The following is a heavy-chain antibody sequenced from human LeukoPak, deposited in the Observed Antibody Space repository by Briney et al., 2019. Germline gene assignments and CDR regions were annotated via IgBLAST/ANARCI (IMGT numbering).Heavy chain of an antibody. Sequence: GGSLRLSCAASEFTYGMNWVRQAPGKGLECVSAISSSGSNTYYADSVKGRFTISRDNSKNTLYLQMNSLRAEDTAVYYCARGTRLGELSLVTYWGQGTLVTVSS. D-gene: IGHD3-16*02. CDR1: EFTYG. CDR3: ARGTRLGELSLVTY. V-gene: IGHV3-23*01. CDR2: ISSSGSNT. J-gene: IGHJ4*02.